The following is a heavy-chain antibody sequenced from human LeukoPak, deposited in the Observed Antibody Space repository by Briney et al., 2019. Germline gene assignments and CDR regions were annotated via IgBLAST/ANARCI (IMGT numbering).Heavy chain of an antibody. CDR2: ISGRGGST. Sequence: GGSLRLSCAASGFTFSSYAMSWVRQAPGKGLEWVSAISGRGGSTYYADSVKGRFTISRDNSKNTVHLQMTSLRAEDTALYYCAKGAAMIRADNYFDYWGQGTLVTVSS. CDR3: AKGAAMIRADNYFDY. D-gene: IGHD5-18*01. J-gene: IGHJ4*02. CDR1: GFTFSSYA. V-gene: IGHV3-23*01.